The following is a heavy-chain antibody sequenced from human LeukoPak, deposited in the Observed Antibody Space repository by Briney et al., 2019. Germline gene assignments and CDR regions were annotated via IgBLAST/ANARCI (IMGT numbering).Heavy chain of an antibody. CDR1: GGSISSYY. D-gene: IGHD2-15*01. Sequence: SETLSLTCTVSGGSISSYYWSWIRQPPGKGLEWIGYIYYSGSTNYNPSLKSRVTISVDTSKNQFSLKLSSVTAADTAVYYCASTHRGDQLLRDWGQETLVTVSS. J-gene: IGHJ4*02. CDR2: IYYSGST. CDR3: ASTHRGDQLLRD. V-gene: IGHV4-59*01.